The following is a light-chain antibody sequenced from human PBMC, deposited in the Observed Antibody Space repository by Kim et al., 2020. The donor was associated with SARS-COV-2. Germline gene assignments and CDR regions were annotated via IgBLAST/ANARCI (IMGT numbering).Light chain of an antibody. CDR2: RNN. Sequence: GQRVTISFSGSSSNIGSNYVYCYQQLPGTAPKLLIYRNNQRPSGVPDRFSGSKSGTSASLAISGLRSEDEADYYCAAWDDSLSGWVFGGGTQLTVL. CDR1: SSNIGSNY. J-gene: IGLJ3*02. V-gene: IGLV1-47*01. CDR3: AAWDDSLSGWV.